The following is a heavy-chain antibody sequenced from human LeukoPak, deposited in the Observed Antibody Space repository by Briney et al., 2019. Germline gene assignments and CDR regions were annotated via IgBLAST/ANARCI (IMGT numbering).Heavy chain of an antibody. CDR1: GESVSSENGA. V-gene: IGHV6-1*01. CDR2: TYYRSKWYT. D-gene: IGHD6-19*01. J-gene: IGHJ4*02. CDR3: ARDVGTSGWHTFDY. Sequence: SQTLSLTCDISGESVSSENGAWNWIKQSPSRGLEWLGRTYYRSKWYTDYAVSMNGRITISPDTSKNQFSLQLNSVTPDDTAVYYCARDVGTSGWHTFDYWGQGTLVTVSS.